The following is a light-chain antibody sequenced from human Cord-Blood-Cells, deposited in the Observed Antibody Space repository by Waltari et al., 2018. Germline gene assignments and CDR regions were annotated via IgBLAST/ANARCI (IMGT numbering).Light chain of an antibody. CDR3: SSYTSSSTLV. CDR2: DFS. V-gene: IGLV2-14*03. J-gene: IGLJ1*01. Sequence: QSALTQPASVSGSPGQSITISCTGTSSDVGGYNYVSWSQQHPGKAPKLMIYDFSKRPSGVSNRFSGSQTGNTASLTISGLQAEDEADYYCSSYTSSSTLVFGTGTKVTV. CDR1: SSDVGGYNY.